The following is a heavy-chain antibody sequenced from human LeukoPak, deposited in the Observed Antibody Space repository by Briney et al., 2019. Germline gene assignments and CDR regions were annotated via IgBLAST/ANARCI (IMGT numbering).Heavy chain of an antibody. CDR3: ARGDYYDGSGSYTDAFDI. J-gene: IGHJ3*02. Sequence: GGSLRLSCAASGFTFSSYWMSWVRQAPGKGLEGVANINQDGSAKYYVDSVKGRFTMSRDNPKNSMYLQMNNLRAEDTAVYYCARGDYYDGSGSYTDAFDIWGQGTMVTVSS. V-gene: IGHV3-7*01. CDR1: GFTFSSYW. CDR2: INQDGSAK. D-gene: IGHD3-22*01.